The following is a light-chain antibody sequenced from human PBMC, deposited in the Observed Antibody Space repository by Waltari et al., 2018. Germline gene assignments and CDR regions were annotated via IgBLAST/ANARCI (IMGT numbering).Light chain of an antibody. CDR3: QQYEDLPFT. CDR2: DAS. J-gene: IGKJ4*01. V-gene: IGKV1-33*01. CDR1: QDINNY. Sequence: DIQMTQSPSSLSAFVGDRVTITCQASQDINNYLNWYQQKPGKAPKLLIYDASNLETGVTSRFSGSGSGTYFTFTISSLQPEDIATFYCQQYEDLPFTFGGGTKVDIK.